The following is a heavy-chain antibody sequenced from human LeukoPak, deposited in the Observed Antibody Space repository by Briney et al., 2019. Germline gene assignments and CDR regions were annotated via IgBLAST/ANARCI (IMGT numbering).Heavy chain of an antibody. CDR2: IYIGGST. Sequence: GGSLRLSCAASGFTVSSNYMSWVRQAPGKGLEWVSVIYIGGSTYYADSGKGLFTISRDNSKNTLYLQMNSLRAEDTAVYYCARDRWWFGELFEDYWGQGTLVTVSS. J-gene: IGHJ4*02. V-gene: IGHV3-53*01. D-gene: IGHD3-10*01. CDR1: GFTVSSNY. CDR3: ARDRWWFGELFEDY.